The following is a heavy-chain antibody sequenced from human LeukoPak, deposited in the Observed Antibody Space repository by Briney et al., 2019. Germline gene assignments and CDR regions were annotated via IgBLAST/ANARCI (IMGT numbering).Heavy chain of an antibody. V-gene: IGHV3-21*01. J-gene: IGHJ4*02. Sequence: GGSLRLSCAASGFIFSNYAMTWVRQAPGKGLEWVSSISSSSSYIYYADSVKGRFTISRDNAKNSLYLQMNSLRAEDTAVYYCARVVGATLYYFDYWGQGTLVTVSS. D-gene: IGHD1-26*01. CDR2: ISSSSSYI. CDR1: GFIFSNYA. CDR3: ARVVGATLYYFDY.